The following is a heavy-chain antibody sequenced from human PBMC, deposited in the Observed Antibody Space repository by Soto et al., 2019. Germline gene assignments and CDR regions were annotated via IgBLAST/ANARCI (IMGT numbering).Heavy chain of an antibody. CDR2: IIPIFGTA. V-gene: IGHV1-69*06. J-gene: IGHJ6*02. Sequence: KFSCKASGGTFSSYAISWVRQAPGQGLEWMGGIIPIFGTANYAQKFQGRVTITADKSTSTAYTELSSLRSEDTAVYYCASGAIFGVVNPYYYGMDVWGQGTTVTVSS. D-gene: IGHD3-3*01. CDR1: GGTFSSYA. CDR3: ASGAIFGVVNPYYYGMDV.